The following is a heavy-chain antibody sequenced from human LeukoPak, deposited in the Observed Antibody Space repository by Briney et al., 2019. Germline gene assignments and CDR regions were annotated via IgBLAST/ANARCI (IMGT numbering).Heavy chain of an antibody. CDR1: GYTFTSYG. CDR3: ARAGEYYDSSGYTYYNYYYMDV. D-gene: IGHD3-22*01. V-gene: IGHV1-18*01. J-gene: IGHJ6*03. CDR2: ISAYNGNT. Sequence: ASVKVSCTASGYTFTSYGISWVRQAPGQGLEWMGWISAYNGNTNYAQTLQGRVTMTTDTSTSTAYMELRSLRSDDTAVYYCARAGEYYDSSGYTYYNYYYMDVWGKGTTVTVSS.